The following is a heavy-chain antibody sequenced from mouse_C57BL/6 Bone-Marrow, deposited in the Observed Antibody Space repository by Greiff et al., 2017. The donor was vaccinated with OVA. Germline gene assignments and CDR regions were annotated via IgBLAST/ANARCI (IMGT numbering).Heavy chain of an antibody. CDR1: GYTFTNYW. Sequence: VKLQESGAELVRPGTSVKLSCKASGYTFTNYWIGWAQQRPGHGLEWIGDIYPGGGYTTSNEKFKGKATLTADKSSNTAYMQFRSLTSEDSAIYYGARLDCCWYYDVWGRGTAATVTA. CDR3: ARLDCCWYYDV. V-gene: IGHV1-63*01. CDR2: IYPGGGYT. D-gene: IGHD2-4*01. J-gene: IGHJ1*03.